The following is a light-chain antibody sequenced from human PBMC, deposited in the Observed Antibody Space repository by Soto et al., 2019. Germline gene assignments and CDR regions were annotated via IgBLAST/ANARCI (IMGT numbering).Light chain of an antibody. V-gene: IGKV1-39*01. CDR2: IAS. J-gene: IGKJ4*01. CDR3: KQSYKAPLT. Sequence: DVQMTQSPSTLSASVGDRVTITCRASQSISSWLAWYQQKPGKPPTLLIYIASSLQSGVPSRFSGSGSGTDFTLNISSLEPEDFATYYCKQSYKAPLTFGGGTKVDIK. CDR1: QSISSW.